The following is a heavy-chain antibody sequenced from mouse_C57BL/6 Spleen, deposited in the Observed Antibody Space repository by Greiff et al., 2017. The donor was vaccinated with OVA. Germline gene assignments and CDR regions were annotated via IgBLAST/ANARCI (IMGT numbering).Heavy chain of an antibody. CDR2: INPNNGGT. Sequence: EVKLQQSGPELVKPGASVKISCKASGYTFTDYYMNWVKQSHGKSLEWIGDINPNNGGTSYNQKFKGKATLTVDKSSSTAYMERRSLTSEDSAVYYCAKTVVAPYFDYWGQGTTLTVSS. CDR1: GYTFTDYY. CDR3: AKTVVAPYFDY. V-gene: IGHV1-26*01. J-gene: IGHJ2*01. D-gene: IGHD1-1*01.